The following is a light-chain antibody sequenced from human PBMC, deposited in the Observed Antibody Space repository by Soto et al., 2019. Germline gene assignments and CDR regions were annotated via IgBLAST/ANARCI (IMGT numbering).Light chain of an antibody. CDR3: CSYTRTNTWV. CDR1: SSDVGLYNF. Sequence: QSVLTQPASVSGSPGQSITISCTGTSSDVGLYNFVSWYPQHPGKVPKLLIYEVTKRPSGVSYRLSGSKSGNTASLTISGLQADDEADYYCCSYTRTNTWVFGGGTKVTVL. J-gene: IGLJ3*02. V-gene: IGLV2-14*01. CDR2: EVT.